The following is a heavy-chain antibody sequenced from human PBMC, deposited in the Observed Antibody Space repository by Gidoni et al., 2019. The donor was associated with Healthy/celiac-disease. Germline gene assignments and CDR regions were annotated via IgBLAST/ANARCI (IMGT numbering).Heavy chain of an antibody. D-gene: IGHD6-13*01. V-gene: IGHV1-3*01. CDR1: GYTFTSYA. CDR3: AGGSTAAGMYYFDY. J-gene: IGHJ4*02. Sequence: QVQLVQSGAEVKKPGASVKVSCKASGYTFTSYAMHWVRQAPGQRLEWMGWINAGNGNTKYSQKFQGRVTITRDTSASTAYMELSSLRSEDTAVYYCAGGSTAAGMYYFDYWGQGTLVTVSS. CDR2: INAGNGNT.